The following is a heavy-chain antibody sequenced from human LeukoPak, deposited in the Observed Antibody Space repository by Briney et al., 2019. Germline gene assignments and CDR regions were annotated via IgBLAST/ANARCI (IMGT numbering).Heavy chain of an antibody. D-gene: IGHD3-3*01. Sequence: GRSLRLSCAASGFTFSSYAMRWVRQAPGKGLEWVAVISYDGSNKYYADSVKGRFTISRDNSKNTLYLQMNSLRAEDTAVYYCARGDFWSGSSGNYYYGMDVWGQGTTVTVSS. CDR2: ISYDGSNK. CDR1: GFTFSSYA. CDR3: ARGDFWSGSSGNYYYGMDV. V-gene: IGHV3-30-3*01. J-gene: IGHJ6*02.